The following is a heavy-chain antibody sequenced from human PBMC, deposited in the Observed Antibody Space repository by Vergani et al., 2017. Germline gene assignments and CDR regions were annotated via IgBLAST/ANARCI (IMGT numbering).Heavy chain of an antibody. CDR1: GFTFEESG. CDR2: MNWHGGST. V-gene: IGHV3-20*01. J-gene: IGHJ5*02. D-gene: IGHD6-13*01. Sequence: EVQLLESGGGLVQTRGSPRLSCAASGFTFEESGMSWVRQAPGKGLEGVSGMNWHGGSTVYADSVKGRCTISRDNAKNSLYLQMNSLRGEDTALYHCARDEGSSWSNWFDPWGQGTLVTVSS. CDR3: ARDEGSSWSNWFDP.